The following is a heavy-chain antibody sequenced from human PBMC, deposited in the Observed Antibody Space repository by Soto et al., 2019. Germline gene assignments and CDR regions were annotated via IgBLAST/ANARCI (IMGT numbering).Heavy chain of an antibody. CDR2: INSDGSST. CDR3: SSDRSYSLDV. Sequence: EVQLVESGGGLLQPGGSLRLSCAVSGSTFSNDWMHWVRQAPGKGLVWVSHINSDGSSTNYADFVKGRFTIARDNAKNTVYLQMNSLRAEDNAVYYCSSDRSYSLDVWGQGTPVTVSS. CDR1: GSTFSNDW. J-gene: IGHJ6*02. V-gene: IGHV3-74*01.